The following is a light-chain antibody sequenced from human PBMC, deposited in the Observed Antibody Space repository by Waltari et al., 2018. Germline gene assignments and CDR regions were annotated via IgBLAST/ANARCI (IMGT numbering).Light chain of an antibody. CDR3: TSYISSSIVI. CDR2: EVT. V-gene: IGLV2-14*01. CDR1: SSDVDGYNY. J-gene: IGLJ2*01. Sequence: QSALTQPASLSGSTGQSITISCTGASSDVDGYNYVSWYQHHPGKAPKLMIYEVTNRPSGVSNRFSGSRSGNTASLTISGLQAEDEADYYCTSYISSSIVIFGGGTKLTVL.